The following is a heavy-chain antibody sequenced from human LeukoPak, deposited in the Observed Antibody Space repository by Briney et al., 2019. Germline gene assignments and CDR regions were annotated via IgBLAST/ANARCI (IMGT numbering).Heavy chain of an antibody. V-gene: IGHV3-74*01. CDR1: GFTFSNYW. CDR3: ARVSSGSYFGYYYYYMDV. D-gene: IGHD1-26*01. J-gene: IGHJ6*03. Sequence: QPGGSLRLSCAASGFTFSNYWMHWVRQALGKGLVWVSRINSDGSSTSYADSVKGRFTISRDNAKNTLYLQMNSLRAEDTAVYYCARVSSGSYFGYYYYYMDVWGKGTTVTVSS. CDR2: INSDGSST.